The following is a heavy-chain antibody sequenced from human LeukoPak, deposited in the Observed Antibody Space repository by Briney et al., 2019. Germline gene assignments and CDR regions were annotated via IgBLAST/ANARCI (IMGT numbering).Heavy chain of an antibody. D-gene: IGHD1-7*01. J-gene: IGHJ4*02. CDR1: GYTFTGYY. CDR3: ARVGETGTLSRPFDY. V-gene: IGHV1-2*02. CDR2: INPNSGGT. Sequence: ASVKASCKASGYTFTGYYMHWVRQAPGQGLEWMGWINPNSGGTNYAQKFQGRVTMTRDTSISTAYMELSRLRSDDTAVYYCARVGETGTLSRPFDYWGQGTLVTVSS.